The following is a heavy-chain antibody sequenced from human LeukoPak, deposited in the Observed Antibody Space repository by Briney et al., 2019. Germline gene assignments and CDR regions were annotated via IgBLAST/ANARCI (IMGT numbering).Heavy chain of an antibody. D-gene: IGHD4-17*01. CDR2: IIPILGIA. J-gene: IGHJ5*02. Sequence: GASVKVSCKASGGTFSSYAISWVRQAPGQGLEWMGRIIPILGIANYAQKLQGRVTITADKSTSTAYMELSSLRSEDTAVYYCARASEPDYGDYVSWGQGTLVTVSS. V-gene: IGHV1-69*04. CDR3: ARASEPDYGDYVS. CDR1: GGTFSSYA.